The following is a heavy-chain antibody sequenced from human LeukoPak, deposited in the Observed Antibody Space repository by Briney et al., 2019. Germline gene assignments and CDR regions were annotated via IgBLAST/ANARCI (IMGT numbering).Heavy chain of an antibody. CDR1: GGSIRSYY. CDR2: VYYTGST. J-gene: IGHJ5*02. D-gene: IGHD2-2*01. Sequence: SETLSLTCTVSGGSIRSYYWNWIRQPPGKGLEWIGYVYYTGSTNYNPSLKSRVTISVDTSKNQFSLKLSSVTAADTAVYYCARGYQNWFDPWGQGTLVTVSS. V-gene: IGHV4-59*12. CDR3: ARGYQNWFDP.